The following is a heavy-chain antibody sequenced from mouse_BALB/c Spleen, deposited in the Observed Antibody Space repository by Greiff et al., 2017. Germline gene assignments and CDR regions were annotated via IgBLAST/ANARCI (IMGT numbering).Heavy chain of an antibody. Sequence: QVQLQQSGAELARPGASVKLSCKASGYTFTSYWMQWVKQRPGQGLEWIGAIYPGDGDTRYTQKFKGKATLTADKSSSTAYMQLSSLASEDSAVYYCARFEGRDSSGYVGWFAYWGQGTLVTVSA. CDR2: IYPGDGDT. CDR3: ARFEGRDSSGYVGWFAY. CDR1: GYTFTSYW. J-gene: IGHJ3*01. D-gene: IGHD3-2*01. V-gene: IGHV1-87*01.